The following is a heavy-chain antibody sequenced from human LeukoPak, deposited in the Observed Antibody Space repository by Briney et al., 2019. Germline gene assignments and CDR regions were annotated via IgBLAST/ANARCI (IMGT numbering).Heavy chain of an antibody. J-gene: IGHJ5*02. V-gene: IGHV1-69*05. Sequence: ASVKVSCKASGGTFSSYAISWVRQAPGQGLEWMGGIIPIFGTANYAQKFQGRVTITTDESTSTAYMELSSLRSEDTAVYYCARVRFILTAWFDPWGQGTLVTVSS. CDR3: ARVRFILTAWFDP. CDR1: GGTFSSYA. CDR2: IIPIFGTA. D-gene: IGHD3-16*01.